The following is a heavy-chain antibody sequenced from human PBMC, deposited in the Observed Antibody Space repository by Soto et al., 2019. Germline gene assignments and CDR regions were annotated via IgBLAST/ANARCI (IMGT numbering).Heavy chain of an antibody. D-gene: IGHD3-3*01. CDR2: ISGSGGST. CDR3: AKRTMPDRYYYYMDV. V-gene: IGHV3-23*01. CDR1: GFTFSSYA. Sequence: PGGSLRLSCAASGFTFSSYAVSWVRPAPGKGLEWVSAISGSGGSTYYADSVKGRFTISRDNSKNTLYLQMNSLRAEDTAVYYCAKRTMPDRYYYYMDVWGKGTTVTVSS. J-gene: IGHJ6*03.